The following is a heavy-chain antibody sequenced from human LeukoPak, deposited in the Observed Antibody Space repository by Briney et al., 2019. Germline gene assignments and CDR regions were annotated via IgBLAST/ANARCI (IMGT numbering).Heavy chain of an antibody. Sequence: GGSLRLSCAASGFTFSSYSMNWVRQAPGKGLEWVSSISSSSSYIYYADSVKGRFTISRDNAKNSLYLQMNSLRAEDTAVYYCAKDRGYSYGLFDYWGQGTLVTVSS. CDR3: AKDRGYSYGLFDY. CDR2: ISSSSSYI. CDR1: GFTFSSYS. V-gene: IGHV3-21*01. D-gene: IGHD5-18*01. J-gene: IGHJ4*02.